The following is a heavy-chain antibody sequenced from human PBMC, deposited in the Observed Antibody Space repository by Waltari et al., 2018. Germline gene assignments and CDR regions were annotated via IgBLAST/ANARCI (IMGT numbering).Heavy chain of an antibody. CDR3: ARHETTVTTFDY. D-gene: IGHD4-17*01. Sequence: QVQLQQWGAGLLKPSETLSLTCAVYGGSFSGYYWSWLRQHPGKGLEWIGEINHSGSTNYNPSLKSRVTISVDTSKNQFSLKLSSVTAADTAVYYCARHETTVTTFDYWGQGTLVTVSS. CDR1: GGSFSGYY. V-gene: IGHV4-34*01. J-gene: IGHJ4*02. CDR2: INHSGST.